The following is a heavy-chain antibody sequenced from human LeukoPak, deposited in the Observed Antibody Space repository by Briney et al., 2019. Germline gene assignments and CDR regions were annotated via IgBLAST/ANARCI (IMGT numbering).Heavy chain of an antibody. CDR2: ISYDGSNT. CDR3: TKVHLTYKLDSSGYGFQDN. CDR1: GITFSSYN. D-gene: IGHD3-22*01. Sequence: SGGSLRLSCAASGITFSSYNMHWVRQVPGKGLEWVAVISYDGSNTYYVDSVKGRFTVSRDNSKNALYLQMNSLRVEDTAVYYCTKVHLTYKLDSSGYGFQDNWGQGTLVTVSS. J-gene: IGHJ4*02. V-gene: IGHV3-30*18.